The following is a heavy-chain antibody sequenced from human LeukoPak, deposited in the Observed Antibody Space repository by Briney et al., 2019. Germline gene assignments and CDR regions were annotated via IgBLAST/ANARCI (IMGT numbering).Heavy chain of an antibody. CDR1: GGSISSSSYY. CDR2: IYTSGST. J-gene: IGHJ4*02. CDR3: ARGNNDYGDYEAHYFDY. V-gene: IGHV4-61*02. D-gene: IGHD4-17*01. Sequence: SETLSLTCTVSGGSISSSSYYWSWIRQPAGKGLEWIGRIYTSGSTNYNPSLKSRVTISVDTSKNQFSLKLSSVTAADTAVYYCARGNNDYGDYEAHYFDYWGQGTLVTVSS.